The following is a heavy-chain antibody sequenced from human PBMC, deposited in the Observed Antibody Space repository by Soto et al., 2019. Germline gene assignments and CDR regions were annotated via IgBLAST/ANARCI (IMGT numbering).Heavy chain of an antibody. Sequence: GGSLRLSCAASGFTFSSYSMNWVRQAPGKGLEWVSYISSSSSTIYYADSVKGRFTISRDNAKNSLYLQMNSLRDEDTAVYYCAREGQLGYYYYYGMDVWGQGTTVTVSS. CDR1: GFTFSSYS. V-gene: IGHV3-48*02. CDR3: AREGQLGYYYYYGMDV. J-gene: IGHJ6*02. D-gene: IGHD6-6*01. CDR2: ISSSSSTI.